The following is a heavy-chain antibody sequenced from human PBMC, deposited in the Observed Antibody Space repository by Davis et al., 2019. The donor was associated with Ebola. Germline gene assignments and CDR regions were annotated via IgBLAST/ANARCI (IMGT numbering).Heavy chain of an antibody. V-gene: IGHV1-69*13. CDR2: IIPIFGTA. CDR1: GGTFSSYA. D-gene: IGHD1-26*01. CDR3: ARFGIVGATNAFDI. J-gene: IGHJ3*02. Sequence: SVQVSCNASGGTFSSYAISWVRQAPGQGLEWMGGIIPIFGTANYAQKFQGRVTITADESTSTAYMELSSLRSEDTAVYYCARFGIVGATNAFDIWGQGTMVTVSS.